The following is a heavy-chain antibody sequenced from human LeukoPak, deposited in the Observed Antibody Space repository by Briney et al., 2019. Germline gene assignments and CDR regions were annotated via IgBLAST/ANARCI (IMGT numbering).Heavy chain of an antibody. J-gene: IGHJ4*02. CDR2: IYYCGST. CDR3: ARGDVGYYDFWSGYPRAFDY. CDR1: GGSISSYY. V-gene: IGHV4-59*01. D-gene: IGHD3-3*01. Sequence: SETLSLTCTVSGGSISSYYWSWIRQPPGKGLEWIGYIYYCGSTNYNPSLKSRVTISVDTSKNQFSLKLSSVTAADTAVYYCARGDVGYYDFWSGYPRAFDYWGQGTLVTVSS.